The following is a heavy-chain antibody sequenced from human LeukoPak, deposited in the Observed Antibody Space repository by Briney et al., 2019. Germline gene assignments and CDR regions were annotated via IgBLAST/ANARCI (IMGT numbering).Heavy chain of an antibody. CDR1: GFTFSSYG. V-gene: IGHV3-15*01. CDR2: LKSITDGGTT. D-gene: IGHD4/OR15-4a*01. Sequence: PGRSLRLSCAASGFTFSSYGMHWVRQAPGKGLEWVGRLKSITDGGTTDYAAPVKGRFTISRDDSKSTLYLQMNSLKIEDTAVYYCTTVNYGAILADWGQGTLVTVS. CDR3: TTVNYGAILAD. J-gene: IGHJ4*02.